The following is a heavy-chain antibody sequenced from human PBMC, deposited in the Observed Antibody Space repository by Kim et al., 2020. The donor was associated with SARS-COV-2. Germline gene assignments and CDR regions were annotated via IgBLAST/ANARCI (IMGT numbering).Heavy chain of an antibody. Sequence: YNPSLKIRVTISVARSKNPFSLKLRSVAAAETAVYYCARAGFRELFVDYWGQGTLVTVSS. CDR3: ARAGFRELFVDY. V-gene: IGHV4-30-2*01. D-gene: IGHD3-10*01. J-gene: IGHJ4*02.